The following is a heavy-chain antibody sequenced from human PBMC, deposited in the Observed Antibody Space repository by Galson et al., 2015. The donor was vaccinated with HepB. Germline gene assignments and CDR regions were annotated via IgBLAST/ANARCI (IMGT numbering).Heavy chain of an antibody. CDR2: ISYDGTDK. J-gene: IGHJ4*02. Sequence: QGPGKGLEWVAIISYDGTDKKYADSVKGRFTISRDNSKNTLYLQLNSLRVEDTAVYYCAREDNWNYWLYWGQGTLVTVSS. CDR3: AREDNWNYWLY. V-gene: IGHV3-30*03. D-gene: IGHD1-7*01.